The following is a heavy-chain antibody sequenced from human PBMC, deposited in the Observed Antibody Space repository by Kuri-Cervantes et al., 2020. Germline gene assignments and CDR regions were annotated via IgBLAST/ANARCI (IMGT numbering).Heavy chain of an antibody. V-gene: IGHV3-11*01. Sequence: GGSLRLSCAAPGFTFSDYYMSWIRQAPGKGLEWVSYISSSGSTIYYADSVKGRFTISRDNAKNSLYLQMNSLRAEDTAVYYCARFYDILTGYSTFGYWGQGTLVTVSS. CDR2: ISSSGSTI. J-gene: IGHJ4*02. D-gene: IGHD3-9*01. CDR1: GFTFSDYY. CDR3: ARFYDILTGYSTFGY.